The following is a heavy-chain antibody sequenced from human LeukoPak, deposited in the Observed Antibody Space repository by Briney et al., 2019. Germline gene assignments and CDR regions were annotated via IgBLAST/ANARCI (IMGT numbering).Heavy chain of an antibody. V-gene: IGHV4-59*01. CDR1: GGSINSYY. D-gene: IGHD6-13*01. CDR3: ASLSSSYSFDY. J-gene: IGHJ4*02. CDR2: IYYSGST. Sequence: SETLSLTCTVSGGSINSYYWSWIRQPPGKGLEWIGYIYYSGSTNYNPSLKSRVTISVDTSKNQFSLKLSSVTAADTAVYYCASLSSSYSFDYWGQGTLVTVSS.